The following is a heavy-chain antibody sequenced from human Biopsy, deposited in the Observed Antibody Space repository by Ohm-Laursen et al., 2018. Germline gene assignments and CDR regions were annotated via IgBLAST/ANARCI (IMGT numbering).Heavy chain of an antibody. CDR2: IFYGGIT. CDR3: ARHPTGFWFDP. V-gene: IGHV4-39*01. CDR1: GGSISSETNY. J-gene: IGHJ5*02. Sequence: TLSLTCTVSGGSISSETNYWGWIRQPPGKGLEWIGSIFYGGITYYNPSLKSRVTIPVDTSKNQFSLNLSSVTGADTAVYYCARHPTGFWFDPWGQGTLVTVSS.